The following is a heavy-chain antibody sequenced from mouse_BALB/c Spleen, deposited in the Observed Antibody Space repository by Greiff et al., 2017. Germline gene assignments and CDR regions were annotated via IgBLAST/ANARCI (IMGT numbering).Heavy chain of an antibody. CDR2: ISSGGSYT. V-gene: IGHV5-9-4*01. Sequence: EVKLMESGGGLVKPGGSLKLSCAASGFTFSSYAMSWVRQSPEKRLEWVAEISSGGSYTYYPDTVTGRFTISRDNAKNTLYLEMSSLRSEDTAMYYCARDMTLYAMDYWGQGTSVTVSS. CDR1: GFTFSSYA. CDR3: ARDMTLYAMDY. D-gene: IGHD2-3*01. J-gene: IGHJ4*01.